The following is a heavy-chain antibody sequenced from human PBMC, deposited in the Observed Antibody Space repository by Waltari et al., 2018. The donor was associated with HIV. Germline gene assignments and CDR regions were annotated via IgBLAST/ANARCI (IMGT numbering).Heavy chain of an antibody. CDR1: GYTFTNFY. J-gene: IGHJ4*02. CDR2: IDPSGGRT. V-gene: IGHV1-46*01. Sequence: QVQLVQSGAEGTKPGASVTVSCTASGYTFTNFYMHWVRQAPGQGLAWMGIIDPSGGRTVYARKFQGRVTMTRDTSTSTLYMELSSLRSEDTAVYYCARGFSGFDYWGQGTLVTVSS. CDR3: ARGFSGFDY.